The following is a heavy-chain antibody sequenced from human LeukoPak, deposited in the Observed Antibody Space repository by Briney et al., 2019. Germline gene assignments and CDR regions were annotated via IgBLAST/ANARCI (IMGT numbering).Heavy chain of an antibody. Sequence: PGESLKISCKGSGYSFTSYWIGWVRQMPGKGLEWMGIIYPGDSDTRYSPSFQGQVTISADKSISTAYLQWSSLKASDTAMYYCARQFTVDTAMGDAFDIWGQGTMVTVSS. CDR3: ARQFTVDTAMGDAFDI. D-gene: IGHD5-18*01. J-gene: IGHJ3*02. CDR1: GYSFTSYW. CDR2: IYPGDSDT. V-gene: IGHV5-51*01.